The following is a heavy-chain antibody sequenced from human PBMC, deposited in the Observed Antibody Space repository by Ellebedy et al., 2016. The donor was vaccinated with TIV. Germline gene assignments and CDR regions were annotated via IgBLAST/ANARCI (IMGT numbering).Heavy chain of an antibody. CDR2: IDLSDSDT. J-gene: IGHJ4*02. CDR3: AKLGHRATPYDS. Sequence: GESLKISCQGSAYSFINYWIVWVRQMPGRGLEWMGLIDLSDSDTRYSPSFQGQVTISADRSVTTADLHFNSLKPSDTAVYYCAKLGHRATPYDSWGQGTLVTVSS. D-gene: IGHD1-14*01. V-gene: IGHV5-51*01. CDR1: AYSFINYW.